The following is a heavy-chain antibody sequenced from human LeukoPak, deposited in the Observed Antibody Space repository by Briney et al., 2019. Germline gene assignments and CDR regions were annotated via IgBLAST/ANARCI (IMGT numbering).Heavy chain of an antibody. CDR1: GYRFTSYW. J-gene: IGHJ4*02. CDR3: AITRMVRGVMGYYFDY. D-gene: IGHD3-10*01. Sequence: GESLRISCKGSGYRFTSYWIAWVRQMSGTGLEWMGIIYPGDSDTRYSPSFQGQVTISADKSISTAYLQWSSLKASDTAMYYCAITRMVRGVMGYYFDYWGQGTLVTVSS. CDR2: IYPGDSDT. V-gene: IGHV5-51*01.